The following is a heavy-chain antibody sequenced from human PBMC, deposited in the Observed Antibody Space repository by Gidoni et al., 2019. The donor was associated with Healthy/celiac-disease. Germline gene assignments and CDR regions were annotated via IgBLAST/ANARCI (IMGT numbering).Heavy chain of an antibody. CDR3: ARDGFLGRV. D-gene: IGHD3-10*01. CDR1: GFAFSSYW. Sequence: EVQLVESGAGVVQPGGFLGLSCAASGFAFSSYWMSCVRQAPGKGLEWVANIKQDGSEKYYVDSVKGRFTISRDNAKNSLYLQMNSLRAEDTAVYYCARDGFLGRVWGKGTTVTVSS. V-gene: IGHV3-7*04. CDR2: IKQDGSEK. J-gene: IGHJ6*04.